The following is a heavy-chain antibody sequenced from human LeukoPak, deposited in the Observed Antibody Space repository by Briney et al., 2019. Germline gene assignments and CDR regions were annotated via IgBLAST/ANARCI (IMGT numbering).Heavy chain of an antibody. V-gene: IGHV4-59*01. Sequence: SETLSLTCTVSGGSISNYHWSWIRQPPGKGLEWIGYVYYSGSTYYNSALKSRVTISVDTSKKQFSLNLSSVTAADTAVYYCARCGYSYGTGYHFDYWGQGTLVTVSS. D-gene: IGHD5-18*01. J-gene: IGHJ4*02. CDR1: GGSISNYH. CDR3: ARCGYSYGTGYHFDY. CDR2: VYYSGST.